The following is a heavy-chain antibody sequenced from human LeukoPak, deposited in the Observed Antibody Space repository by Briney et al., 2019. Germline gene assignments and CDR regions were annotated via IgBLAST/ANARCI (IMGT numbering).Heavy chain of an antibody. CDR1: GYTFTSYG. J-gene: IGHJ4*02. Sequence: ASVKVSCKASGYTFTSYGISWVRQAPGQGLEWMGWISAYNGNTNYAQKLQGRVTMTTDTSTSTAYMELRSLRSDDTAVYYCARDSHSTIVVAPAAIDYWGQGTLVTVSS. CDR2: ISAYNGNT. CDR3: ARDSHSTIVVAPAAIDY. V-gene: IGHV1-18*01. D-gene: IGHD2-2*01.